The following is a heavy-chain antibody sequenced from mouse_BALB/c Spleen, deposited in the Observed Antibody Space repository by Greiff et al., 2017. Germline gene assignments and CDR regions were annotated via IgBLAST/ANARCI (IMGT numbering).Heavy chain of an antibody. CDR3: ARSGNYERGYAMDY. CDR2: ILPGSGST. V-gene: IGHV1-9*01. D-gene: IGHD2-1*01. Sequence: QVQLQQSGAELMKPGASVKISCKATGYTFSSYWIEWVKQRPGHGLEWIGEILPGSGSTNYNEKFKGKATFTADTSSNTAYMQLSSLTSEDSAVYYCARSGNYERGYAMDYWGQGTSVTVSS. J-gene: IGHJ4*01. CDR1: GYTFSSYW.